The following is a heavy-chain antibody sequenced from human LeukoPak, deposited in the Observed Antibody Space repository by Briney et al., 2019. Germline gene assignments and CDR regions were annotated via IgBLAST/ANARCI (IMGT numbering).Heavy chain of an antibody. D-gene: IGHD6-19*01. CDR3: ARGMSGWIFDY. V-gene: IGHV3-53*01. J-gene: IGHJ4*02. Sequence: GGSLRLSCAASGFTVSSNYMSWVRQAPGKGLEWVSVIYSGGSTYYADSVKGRFTISRDNSKNTLYLQMNSLRAEDTAVYYCARGMSGWIFDYWGQGTLVTVSS. CDR1: GFTVSSNY. CDR2: IYSGGST.